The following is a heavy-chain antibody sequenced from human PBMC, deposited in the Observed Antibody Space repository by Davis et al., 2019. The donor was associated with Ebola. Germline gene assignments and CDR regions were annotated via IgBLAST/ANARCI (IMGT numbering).Heavy chain of an antibody. CDR2: ISWNSGSI. J-gene: IGHJ6*02. CDR1: GFTFDDYA. D-gene: IGHD6-13*01. Sequence: GGSLRLSCAASGFTFDDYAMHWVRQAPGKGLEWVSGISWNSGSIGYADSVKGRFTISRDNAKNSLYLQMNSLRAEDTAVYYCARDADSSSWYWYYYGMDVWGQGTTVTVSS. V-gene: IGHV3-9*01. CDR3: ARDADSSSWYWYYYGMDV.